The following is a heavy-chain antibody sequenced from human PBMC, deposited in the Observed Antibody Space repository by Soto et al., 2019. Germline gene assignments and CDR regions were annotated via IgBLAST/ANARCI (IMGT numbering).Heavy chain of an antibody. CDR1: GYTFTSYG. CDR3: ARDRRYSSGWYLDY. D-gene: IGHD6-19*01. CDR2: ISAYNGNT. V-gene: IGHV1-18*01. J-gene: IGHJ4*02. Sequence: RASVKVSCKASGYTFTSYGISWVRQAPGQGLEWMGWISAYNGNTNYAQKLQGRVTMTTDTSTSTAYMELRSLRSDDTAVYYCARDRRYSSGWYLDYWGQGTLVTVSS.